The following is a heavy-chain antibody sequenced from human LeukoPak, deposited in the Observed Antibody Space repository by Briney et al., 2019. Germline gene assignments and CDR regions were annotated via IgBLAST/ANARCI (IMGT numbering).Heavy chain of an antibody. J-gene: IGHJ4*02. V-gene: IGHV4-59*11. Sequence: PSETLSPTCTVSGGSISGHYWSWIRQPPGKGLEWIGYLYYTGSTHYNPSLNSRVTISVDTSSNQFSLRLTSLTAADTAVYYCGRGSGGSIDSWGQGTLVIVSS. CDR2: LYYTGST. CDR1: GGSISGHY. D-gene: IGHD3-16*01. CDR3: GRGSGGSIDS.